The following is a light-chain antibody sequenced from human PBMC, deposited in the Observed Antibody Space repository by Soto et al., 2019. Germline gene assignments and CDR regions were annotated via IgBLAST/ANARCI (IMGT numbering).Light chain of an antibody. Sequence: DIQMTQSPSSLSASVGDRVTITCRASQSISSYLNWYQQKPGKAPNLLIYAASSLQSGVPSRFSGSGSGTDFTLTISRQQPEDFSTYYCQQSYSSSWTFGQGTTVEIK. CDR3: QQSYSSSWT. J-gene: IGKJ1*01. V-gene: IGKV1-39*01. CDR2: AAS. CDR1: QSISSY.